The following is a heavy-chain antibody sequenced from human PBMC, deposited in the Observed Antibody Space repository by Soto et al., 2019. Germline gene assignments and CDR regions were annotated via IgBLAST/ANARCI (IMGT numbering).Heavy chain of an antibody. CDR1: GYTFTSYG. CDR2: ISAYNGNT. V-gene: IGHV1-18*01. D-gene: IGHD6-19*01. CDR3: ARGWCRWEGVAGTVHNSFDP. J-gene: IGHJ5*02. Sequence: ASVKVSCKASGYTFTSYGISWVRQAPGQGLEWMGWISAYNGNTNYAQKLQGRVTMTTDTSTSTAYMEMRSLRSDDTAVYYCARGWCRWEGVAGTVHNSFDPGGQGPLVTVSS.